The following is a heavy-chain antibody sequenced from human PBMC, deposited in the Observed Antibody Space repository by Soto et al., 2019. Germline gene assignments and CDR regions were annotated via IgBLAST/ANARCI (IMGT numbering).Heavy chain of an antibody. J-gene: IGHJ4*02. D-gene: IGHD2-8*01. V-gene: IGHV1-69*06. CDR1: GGTFSSYA. CDR2: IIPIFGTA. Sequence: QVQLVQSGAEVKQPGSSVKVSCKASGGTFSSYAISWVRQAPGQGLEWMGGIIPIFGTANYAQKFQGRVTITADKSTSTAYMELSSLSSEDTAVYYCARDIPPGTNGTQAYWGQGTLVTVSS. CDR3: ARDIPPGTNGTQAY.